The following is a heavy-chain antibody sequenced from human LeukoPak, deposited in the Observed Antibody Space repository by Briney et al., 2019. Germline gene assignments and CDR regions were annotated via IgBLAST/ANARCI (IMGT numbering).Heavy chain of an antibody. Sequence: GRSLRLSCAACGFTFSSYAMHWVRQAPGKGLEWVAVISYDGSNKYYADSVKGRFTISRDNSKNTLYLQMNSLRAEDTAVYYCARDGPDWDYWGQGTLVTVSS. CDR3: ARDGPDWDY. V-gene: IGHV3-30-3*01. CDR2: ISYDGSNK. D-gene: IGHD3/OR15-3a*01. CDR1: GFTFSSYA. J-gene: IGHJ4*02.